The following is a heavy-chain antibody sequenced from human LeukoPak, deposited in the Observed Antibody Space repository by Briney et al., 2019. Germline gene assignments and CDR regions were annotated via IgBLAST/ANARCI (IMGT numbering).Heavy chain of an antibody. CDR2: ISGSSSSI. Sequence: GGSLRLSCAASAFTFSSYTMNWVRQAPGQGLEWVSYISGSSSSIYYAGAVRGRFTISRDNAKNSLFLQMSSLRDEDTALYYCARARYSGNYYGAFDIWGQGTLVTVSS. CDR1: AFTFSSYT. D-gene: IGHD1-26*01. V-gene: IGHV3-48*02. J-gene: IGHJ3*02. CDR3: ARARYSGNYYGAFDI.